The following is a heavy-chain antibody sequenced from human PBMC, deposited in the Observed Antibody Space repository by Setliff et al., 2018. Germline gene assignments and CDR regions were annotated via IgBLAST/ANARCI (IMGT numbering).Heavy chain of an antibody. V-gene: IGHV1-69*02. Sequence: SVKVSCQASGGPLHSYSFSWVRQAPGQGLEWMGRIIPVLDITRYSQKFQGGVTITADKSTGIIYMELTGLRSDDTAVYYCARHPPPPNYFDIGALDSWGQGTLVTVSS. J-gene: IGHJ4*02. CDR2: IIPVLDIT. D-gene: IGHD3-22*01. CDR3: ARHPPPPNYFDIGALDS. CDR1: GGPLHSYS.